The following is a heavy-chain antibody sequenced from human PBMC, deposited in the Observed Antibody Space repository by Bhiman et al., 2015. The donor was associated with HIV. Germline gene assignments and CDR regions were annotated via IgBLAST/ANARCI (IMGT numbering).Heavy chain of an antibody. D-gene: IGHD1-1*01. CDR3: TTGVNVGLEGVDY. CDR1: GFTFTNAW. CDR2: ITRTTDGGTT. J-gene: IGHJ4*02. V-gene: IGHV3-15*01. Sequence: EVQLVESGGGLLKPGGSLRLSCAASGFTFTNAWMNWVRQAPGKGLEWVGRITRTTDGGTTDYAAPVKGRFTISRDDSKNTLYLQMNSLKAEDTAMYYCTTGVNVGLEGVDYWGPGTLVTVSS.